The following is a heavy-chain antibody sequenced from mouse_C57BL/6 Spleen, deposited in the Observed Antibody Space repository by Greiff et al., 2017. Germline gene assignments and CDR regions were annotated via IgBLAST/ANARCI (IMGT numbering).Heavy chain of an antibody. Sequence: QVQLQHPGAELVKPGASVKMSCKASGYTFTSYWITWVKQRPGQGLEWIGDIYPGSGSTNYNEKFKSKATLTVDTSSSAAYMQLSSLTAEDSAVYYCARMSELLWYYFDYWGQGTTLTVSS. J-gene: IGHJ2*01. CDR2: IYPGSGST. V-gene: IGHV1-55*01. CDR3: ARMSELLWYYFDY. CDR1: GYTFTSYW. D-gene: IGHD2-1*01.